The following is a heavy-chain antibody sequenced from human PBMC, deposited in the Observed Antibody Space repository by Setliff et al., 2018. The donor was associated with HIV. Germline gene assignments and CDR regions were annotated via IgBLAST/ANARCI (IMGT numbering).Heavy chain of an antibody. CDR2: ISYDGSNK. CDR3: ARGLYSSSWYVGGFDI. V-gene: IGHV3-30-3*01. Sequence: GGSLRLSCAASGFTFSNYAMHWVRQAPGKGLEWVAVISYDGSNKYYADSVKGRFTISRDNSKNTLYLQMNSLRAEDTAVYYCARGLYSSSWYVGGFDIWGQGTMVTVSS. D-gene: IGHD6-13*01. CDR1: GFTFSNYA. J-gene: IGHJ3*02.